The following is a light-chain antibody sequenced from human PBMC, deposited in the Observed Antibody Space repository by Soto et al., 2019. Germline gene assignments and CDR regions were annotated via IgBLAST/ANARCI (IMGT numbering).Light chain of an antibody. J-gene: IGKJ4*01. CDR3: QQYDNLPPLT. Sequence: DIQMTQSPSSLSASVGDRVTITCQASQDISNYLNWYQQKPGKAPKLLIYDASNLETGVPSRFSGSGSGTDFTFTISRLQPEDIAKYDCQQYDNLPPLTFGGGTKVEIK. CDR1: QDISNY. CDR2: DAS. V-gene: IGKV1-33*01.